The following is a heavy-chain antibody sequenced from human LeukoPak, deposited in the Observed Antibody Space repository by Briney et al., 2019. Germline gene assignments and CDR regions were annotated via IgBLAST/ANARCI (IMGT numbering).Heavy chain of an antibody. D-gene: IGHD3-9*01. CDR2: ISAYNGNT. Sequence: AASVKVSCKASGYTFTSYGISWVRQAPGQGLEWMGWISAYNGNTNYAQKLQGRVTMTTDTSTSTAYMELRSLRSDDTAVYYCARDYGILTGPSRPDYWGQGTLVTVSS. V-gene: IGHV1-18*04. CDR1: GYTFTSYG. J-gene: IGHJ4*02. CDR3: ARDYGILTGPSRPDY.